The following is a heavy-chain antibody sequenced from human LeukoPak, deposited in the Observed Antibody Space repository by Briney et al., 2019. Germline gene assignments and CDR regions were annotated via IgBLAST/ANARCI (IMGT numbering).Heavy chain of an antibody. V-gene: IGHV1-2*02. CDR3: ASGYLGRAGTTDRLDY. CDR1: GYTFTGYY. CDR2: TNPNSGGT. D-gene: IGHD4-17*01. Sequence: ASVKVSCKASGYTFTGYYMHWVRQAPGQGLEWMGWTNPNSGGTNYAQKVQGRVTMTTDTSTSTAYMELRSLRSDDTAVYYCASGYLGRAGTTDRLDYWGQGTLVTVSS. J-gene: IGHJ4*02.